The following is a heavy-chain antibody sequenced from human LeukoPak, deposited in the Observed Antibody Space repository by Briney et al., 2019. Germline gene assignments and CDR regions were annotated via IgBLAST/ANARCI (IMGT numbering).Heavy chain of an antibody. J-gene: IGHJ4*02. CDR1: GFTFSNAR. D-gene: IGHD1-1*01. CDR2: SKSKSDGGTA. Sequence: GVPLRLSCRASGFTFSNARMLGLRQAPGTGLEWVGCSKSKSDGGTADYAAPVKDKFAVSRDDSKNTLYLQMNSLKTQYTAVYYCTTDGSDPTDYWGQGTLVTVSS. CDR3: TTDGSDPTDY. V-gene: IGHV3-15*01.